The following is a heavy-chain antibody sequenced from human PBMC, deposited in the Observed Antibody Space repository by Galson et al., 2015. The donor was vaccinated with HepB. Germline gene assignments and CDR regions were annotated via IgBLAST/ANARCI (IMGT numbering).Heavy chain of an antibody. CDR3: ARETMVLNWYFDL. J-gene: IGHJ2*01. CDR2: IWRDGSNK. CDR1: GFTFSTYG. D-gene: IGHD4/OR15-4a*01. Sequence: SLRLSCAASGFTFSTYGMRWVRQAPGKGLEWVAVIWRDGSNKYYVDSVKGRFTISRDNSKNTLYLQMNSLRAEDTAVYYCARETMVLNWYFDLWGRGTLVTVSS. V-gene: IGHV3-33*01.